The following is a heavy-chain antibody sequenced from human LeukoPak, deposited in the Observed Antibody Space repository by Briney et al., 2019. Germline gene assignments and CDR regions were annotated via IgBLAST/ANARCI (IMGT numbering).Heavy chain of an antibody. CDR1: GYTFTHHG. J-gene: IGHJ4*02. CDR3: ARDPSNSSGYHAHFDS. CDR2: ISCYNGDT. V-gene: IGHV1-18*01. D-gene: IGHD3-22*01. Sequence: ASVKVSCKASGYTFTHHGISWVRQAPGQGLEWMGWISCYNGDTIYAQNVQGRVTMTTDASTRTVYIELRNLGSDDTAIYYCARDPSNSSGYHAHFDSWGQGTLVAVSS.